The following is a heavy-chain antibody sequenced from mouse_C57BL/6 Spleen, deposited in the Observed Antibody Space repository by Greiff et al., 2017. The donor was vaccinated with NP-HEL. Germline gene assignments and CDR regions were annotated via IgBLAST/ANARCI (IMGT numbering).Heavy chain of an antibody. CDR1: GYTFTSYW. V-gene: IGHV1-59*01. D-gene: IGHD1-1*01. J-gene: IGHJ1*03. CDR3: AGRAYGCSYSYWYFDV. CDR2: IDPSDSYT. Sequence: QVQLQQPGAELVRPGSSVKLSCKASGYTFTSYWMHWVKQRPGQGLEWIGVIDPSDSYTNYNQKFKGKATLTVDTSSSTAYMQLSSLKSEDSAVYYCAGRAYGCSYSYWYFDVWGTGTTVTVSS.